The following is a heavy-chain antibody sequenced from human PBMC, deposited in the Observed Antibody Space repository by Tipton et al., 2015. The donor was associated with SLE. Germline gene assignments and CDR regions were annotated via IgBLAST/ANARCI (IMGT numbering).Heavy chain of an antibody. CDR3: ARSTVYGGNSGWYFDL. V-gene: IGHV4-4*07. CDR2: IYTSGST. D-gene: IGHD4-23*01. CDR1: GGSISSYY. J-gene: IGHJ2*01. Sequence: LRLSCTVSGGSISSYYWSWIRQPAGKGLEWIGRIYTSGSTNYNPSLKSRVTMSVDTSKNQFSLKLSSVTAADTAVYYCARSTVYGGNSGWYFDLWGRGTLVTVSS.